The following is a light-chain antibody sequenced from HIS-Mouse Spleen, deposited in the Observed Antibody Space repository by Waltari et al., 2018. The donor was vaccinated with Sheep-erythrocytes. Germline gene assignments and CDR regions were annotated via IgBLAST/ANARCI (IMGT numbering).Light chain of an antibody. V-gene: IGKV1-33*01. Sequence: DIQMTQPPSSLSASVGDRVTITCQASQDISNYLNWYQQKPGKAPKLLIYDASNLETGVPSRFSGSGSGTDFTFTISSLQPEDIATDYCQQYDNLLTFGGGTKVEIK. CDR2: DAS. J-gene: IGKJ4*01. CDR1: QDISNY. CDR3: QQYDNLLT.